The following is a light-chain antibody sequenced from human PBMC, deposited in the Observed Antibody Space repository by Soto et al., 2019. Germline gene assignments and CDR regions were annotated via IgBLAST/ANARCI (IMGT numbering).Light chain of an antibody. CDR3: QQRASWVT. CDR1: QSVGSY. Sequence: EIVLTQSPATLSLSPGERATLSCRASQSVGSYLAWFQQKPGQAPRLLIYDASIRATGIPARFSGSGSETDSTLTISSLEPEDFAVYYCQQRASWVTFGQGTRLEIK. CDR2: DAS. J-gene: IGKJ5*01. V-gene: IGKV3-11*01.